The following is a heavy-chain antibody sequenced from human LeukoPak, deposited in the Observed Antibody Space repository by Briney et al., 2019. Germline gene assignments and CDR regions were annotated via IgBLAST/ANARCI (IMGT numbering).Heavy chain of an antibody. CDR3: ARDYYGSGSYSYFDY. J-gene: IGHJ4*02. V-gene: IGHV1-2*02. D-gene: IGHD3-10*01. Sequence: GAPVKVSCKASGYTFTGYYMHWVRQAPGQGLEWMGWINPNSGGTNYAQKFQGRVTMTRDTSISTAYMELSRLRSDDTAVYYCARDYYGSGSYSYFDYWGQGTLVTVSS. CDR2: INPNSGGT. CDR1: GYTFTGYY.